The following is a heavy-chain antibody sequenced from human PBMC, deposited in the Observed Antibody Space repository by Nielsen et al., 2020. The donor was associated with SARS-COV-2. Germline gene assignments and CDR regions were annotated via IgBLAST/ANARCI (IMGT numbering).Heavy chain of an antibody. D-gene: IGHD3-10*01. J-gene: IGHJ6*03. CDR1: GFTFSSYG. Sequence: GGSLRLSCAASGFTFSSYGMHWVRQAPGKGLEWVAVISYDGSNKYYADSVKGRFSISRDNSKNTLYLQMNSLKPEDTAVYYCARVRITMVRGVPRPYYYYYMDVWGKGTTVTVSS. V-gene: IGHV3-30*03. CDR2: ISYDGSNK. CDR3: ARVRITMVRGVPRPYYYYYMDV.